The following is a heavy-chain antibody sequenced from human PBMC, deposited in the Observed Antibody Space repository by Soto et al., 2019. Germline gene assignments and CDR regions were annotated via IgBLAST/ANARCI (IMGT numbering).Heavy chain of an antibody. D-gene: IGHD3-16*01. CDR3: ARGPSKKLWGPRYGMEV. V-gene: IGHV4-30-2*01. CDR2: IYHSGST. J-gene: IGHJ6*02. CDR1: GGSISSGGYS. Sequence: NPSETLSLTCAVSGGSISSGGYSWSWIRQPPGKGLEWIGYIYHSGSTYYNPSLKSRVTISVDRSKNQFSLKLSSVTAADTAVYYCARGPSKKLWGPRYGMEVWGPGTTVTVSS.